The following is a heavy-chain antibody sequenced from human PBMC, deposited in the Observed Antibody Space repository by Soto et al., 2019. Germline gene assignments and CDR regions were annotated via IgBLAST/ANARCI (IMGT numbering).Heavy chain of an antibody. J-gene: IGHJ2*01. Sequence: PSETLSLTCTVSGGSISSSSYYWGWIRQPPGKGLEWIGSIYYSGSTYYNPSLKSRVTISVDTSKNQFSLKLSSVTAADTAVYYCAIDRDYYDRSGYYYEAGYFDLWGRGTLVTVSS. V-gene: IGHV4-39*02. CDR1: GGSISSSSYY. CDR3: AIDRDYYDRSGYYYEAGYFDL. D-gene: IGHD3-22*01. CDR2: IYYSGST.